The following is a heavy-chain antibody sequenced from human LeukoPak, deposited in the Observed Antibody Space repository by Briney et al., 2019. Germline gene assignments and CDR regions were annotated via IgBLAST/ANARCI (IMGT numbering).Heavy chain of an antibody. CDR3: ARGTTVTNHYYYYYMDV. CDR2: INHSGST. D-gene: IGHD4-11*01. J-gene: IGHJ6*03. CDR1: GGSFSGYY. V-gene: IGHV4-34*01. Sequence: SETLSLTCAVYGGSFSGYYWSWIRQPPGTGLEWIGEINHSGSTNYNPSLKSRVTISVDTSKNQFSLKLSSVTAADTAVYYCARGTTVTNHYYYYYMDVWGKGTTVTVSS.